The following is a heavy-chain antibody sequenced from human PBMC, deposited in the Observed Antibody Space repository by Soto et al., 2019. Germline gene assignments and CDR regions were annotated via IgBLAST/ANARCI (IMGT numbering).Heavy chain of an antibody. Sequence: EVPLLESGGGLVQPGGSLRLSCAASGFTFSRYAMSWFRQAPGQWLEWVSVIRGSGGRTYYADSVNGRFTISRDNSKNTLYLQMNSLRAEDTAGYYCGKVRRAAEPGFDYWGPGTLVTGSS. CDR3: GKVRRAAEPGFDY. CDR2: IRGSGGRT. CDR1: GFTFSRYA. J-gene: IGHJ4*02. D-gene: IGHD3-10*01. V-gene: IGHV3-23*01.